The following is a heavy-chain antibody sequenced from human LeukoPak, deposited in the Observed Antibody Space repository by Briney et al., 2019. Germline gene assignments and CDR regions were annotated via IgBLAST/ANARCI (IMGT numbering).Heavy chain of an antibody. D-gene: IGHD6-19*01. CDR1: GFTFSSYS. CDR2: ISSSSSYI. CDR3: ARDVVRAVAGVIDY. Sequence: GGSLRLSCAASGFTFSSYSMNWVRQAPGKGLEWVSSISSSSSYIYYADSVKGRFTISRDNAKNSLYLQMNSLRAEDTAVYYCARDVVRAVAGVIDYWGQGTLVTVSS. J-gene: IGHJ4*02. V-gene: IGHV3-21*01.